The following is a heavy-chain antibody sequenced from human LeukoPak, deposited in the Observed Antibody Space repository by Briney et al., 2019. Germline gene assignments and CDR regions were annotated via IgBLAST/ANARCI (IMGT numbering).Heavy chain of an antibody. CDR2: ISYDANIK. CDR3: AKDRHPARTDGYYYDY. J-gene: IGHJ4*02. CDR1: AFTFRSYG. D-gene: IGHD3-3*01. V-gene: IGHV3-30*18. Sequence: GGSLRLSCAASAFTFRSYGMHWVRQAPGKGLEWVAVISYDANIKNYADSVKSRFTISRDNSKNTLYLQMNSLRGEDTAVYYCAKDRHPARTDGYYYDYWGQGTPVTVSS.